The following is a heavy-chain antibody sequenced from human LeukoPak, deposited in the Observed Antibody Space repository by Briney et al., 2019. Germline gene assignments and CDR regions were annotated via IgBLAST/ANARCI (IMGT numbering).Heavy chain of an antibody. V-gene: IGHV3-64*01. Sequence: GRSLRLSCEASGLTFSTYTMHWVRQAPGKGLEYVSAISSNGGSIFYANSVKGRFTISRDNSKNTLYLQMGSLRDEDMAVYYCARVATRWELLPTHFDYWGQGTLVTVSS. CDR2: ISSNGGSI. CDR3: ARVATRWELLPTHFDY. J-gene: IGHJ4*02. CDR1: GLTFSTYT. D-gene: IGHD1-26*01.